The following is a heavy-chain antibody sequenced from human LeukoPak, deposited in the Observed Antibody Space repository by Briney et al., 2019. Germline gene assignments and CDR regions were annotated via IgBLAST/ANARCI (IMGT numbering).Heavy chain of an antibody. D-gene: IGHD4-17*01. V-gene: IGHV3-30*04. CDR3: ARDRADDKGYGDQYYYYYYGMDV. Sequence: GGSLRLSCAASGFTFSSYAMHWVRQAPGKGLEWVAVISYDGSNKYYADSVKGRFTISRDNSKNTLYLQMTSLRAEDTAVYYCARDRADDKGYGDQYYYYYYGMDVWGQGTTVTVSS. J-gene: IGHJ6*02. CDR1: GFTFSSYA. CDR2: ISYDGSNK.